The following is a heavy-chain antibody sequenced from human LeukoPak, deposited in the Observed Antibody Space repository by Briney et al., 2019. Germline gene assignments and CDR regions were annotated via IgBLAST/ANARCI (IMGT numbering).Heavy chain of an antibody. CDR3: ARALGAYSSGINFDY. V-gene: IGHV1-46*03. Sequence: ASVKVSCKASGYTFTSYYMHWVRQAPGQGLEWMGIINPGGGSTSYAQKFQGRVTMTRDTSTSTVYMELSSLRSEDTAVYYCARALGAYSSGINFDYWGQGTLVTVSS. CDR1: GYTFTSYY. J-gene: IGHJ4*02. CDR2: INPGGGST. D-gene: IGHD6-19*01.